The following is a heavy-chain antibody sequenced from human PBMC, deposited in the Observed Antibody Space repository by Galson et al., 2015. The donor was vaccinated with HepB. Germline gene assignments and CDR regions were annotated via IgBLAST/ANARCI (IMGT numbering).Heavy chain of an antibody. D-gene: IGHD3-10*01. CDR3: ARGTGSLLWSGELFSWFDP. CDR1: GYTFTTYD. CDR2: MNPNSTNT. Sequence: SVKVSCKASGYTFTTYDINWVRQATGQGLEWMGWMNPNSTNTGYAQKFQGRVTMTRNTSISTAYMELSSLRSEDTAVYYCARGTGSLLWSGELFSWFDPWGQGTLVTVSS. V-gene: IGHV1-8*01. J-gene: IGHJ5*02.